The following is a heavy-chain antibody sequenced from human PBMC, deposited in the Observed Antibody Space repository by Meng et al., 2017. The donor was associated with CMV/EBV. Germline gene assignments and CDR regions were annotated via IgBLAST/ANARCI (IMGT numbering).Heavy chain of an antibody. CDR2: IRHDGTTK. J-gene: IGHJ4*02. Sequence: GGSLKISCAASGFTFDNYGMHWVRQTPGKGLEWVAFIRHDGTTKFYGDSVKGRFTISRDNSKNTVYLQMNSLRPEETAIYYCAKDLLLFGGANAYFDHWGQGTLVTVSS. CDR1: GFTFDNYG. D-gene: IGHD3-16*01. CDR3: AKDLLLFGGANAYFDH. V-gene: IGHV3-30*02.